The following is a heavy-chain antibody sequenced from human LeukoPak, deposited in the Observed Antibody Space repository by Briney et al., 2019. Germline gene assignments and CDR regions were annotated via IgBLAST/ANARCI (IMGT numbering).Heavy chain of an antibody. J-gene: IGHJ4*02. Sequence: GGSLRLSCAASGFTFRSYWMSWVRQAPGKGLEWVSYISTTTNTIYYADSVKGRFTISRDNAKNSLYLQLNSLRAEDTAMYYCARGFQGYFDYWGQGTLVTVSS. CDR2: ISTTTNTI. CDR3: ARGFQGYFDY. CDR1: GFTFRSYW. V-gene: IGHV3-48*01.